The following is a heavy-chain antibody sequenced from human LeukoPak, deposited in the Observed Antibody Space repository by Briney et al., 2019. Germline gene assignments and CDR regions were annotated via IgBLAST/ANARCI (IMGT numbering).Heavy chain of an antibody. D-gene: IGHD4-17*01. CDR2: ISSSSSHI. Sequence: PGGSLRLSCAASGFAFNFYILNWVRQAPGEGLEWVSSISSSSSHIYYADSVRGRFTISRDNAKNSLYLQMNSLRGEDTALYYCARAGDYGDYGMDVWGQGTTVTVSS. CDR3: ARAGDYGDYGMDV. V-gene: IGHV3-21*01. CDR1: GFAFNFYI. J-gene: IGHJ6*02.